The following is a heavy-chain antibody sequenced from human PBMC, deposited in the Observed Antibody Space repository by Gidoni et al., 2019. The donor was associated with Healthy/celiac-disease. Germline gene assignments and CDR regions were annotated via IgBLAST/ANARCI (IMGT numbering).Heavy chain of an antibody. V-gene: IGHV4-39*07. D-gene: IGHD6-13*01. J-gene: IGHJ5*02. CDR1: GGSISSSSYD. CDR2: IYYSGST. Sequence: QLQLQESGPGLVKPSETLSLPCTVSGGSISSSSYDWGWIRQPPGKGLEWIGSIYYSGSTYYNPSLKSRVTISVDTSKNQFSLKLSSGTAADTAVYYCARVLAAAGMGNWFDPWGQGTLVTVSS. CDR3: ARVLAAAGMGNWFDP.